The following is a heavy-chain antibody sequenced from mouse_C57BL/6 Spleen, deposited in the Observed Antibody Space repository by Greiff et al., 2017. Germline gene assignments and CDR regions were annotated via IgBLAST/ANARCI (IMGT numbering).Heavy chain of an antibody. D-gene: IGHD1-1*01. CDR2: IDPSDSYT. CDR3: ARRYYGSSYDYYAMDY. V-gene: IGHV1-69*01. Sequence: QVQLQQPGAELVMPGASVKLSCKASGYTFTSYWMHWVKPRPGQGLAWIGVIDPSDSYTNYNQKFKGKSTLTVDKSSSTAYMQLSSLTSEDSAVYYCARRYYGSSYDYYAMDYWGQGTSVTVSS. CDR1: GYTFTSYW. J-gene: IGHJ4*01.